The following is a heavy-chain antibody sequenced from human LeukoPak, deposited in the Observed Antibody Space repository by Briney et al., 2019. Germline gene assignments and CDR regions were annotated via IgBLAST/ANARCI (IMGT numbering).Heavy chain of an antibody. CDR2: IYSGGST. CDR1: GFTFSVYA. D-gene: IGHD6-6*01. Sequence: GGSLRLSCATSGFTFSVYAMSWVRQAPGKGLEWVSVIYSGGSTYYADSVKGRFTISRDNSKNTLYLQMNSLRAEDTAVYYCAREDSYSSSSDYYYYMDVWGKGTTVTVSS. V-gene: IGHV3-66*02. CDR3: AREDSYSSSSDYYYYMDV. J-gene: IGHJ6*03.